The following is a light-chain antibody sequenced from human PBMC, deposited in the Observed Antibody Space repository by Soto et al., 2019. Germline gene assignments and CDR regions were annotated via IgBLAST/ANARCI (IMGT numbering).Light chain of an antibody. J-gene: IGLJ2*01. CDR2: EGS. Sequence: QSALTQPASVSGSPGQSITFSCTGTSSDVGSYNLVSWYQQHPGKAPKLMIHEGSKRPSGVSHRLSGSKSGNTASLTISGLQAEDEADYYCCSYAGSFTPLVFCGGTKLPVL. CDR3: CSYAGSFTPLV. V-gene: IGLV2-23*01. CDR1: SSDVGSYNL.